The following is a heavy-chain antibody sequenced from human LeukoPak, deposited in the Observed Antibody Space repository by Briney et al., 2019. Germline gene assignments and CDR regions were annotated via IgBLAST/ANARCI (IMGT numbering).Heavy chain of an antibody. CDR3: VRADGDYVFDY. Sequence: GGSLRLSCAASGFTFSNYWMSWVRQAPGKGLEWVANIKQDGSEKYCVDSVKGRFTISRDNAKNSLFLQMNSLRAEDTAVYYCVRADGDYVFDYWGQGTLVTVSS. D-gene: IGHD4-17*01. CDR2: IKQDGSEK. CDR1: GFTFSNYW. V-gene: IGHV3-7*05. J-gene: IGHJ4*02.